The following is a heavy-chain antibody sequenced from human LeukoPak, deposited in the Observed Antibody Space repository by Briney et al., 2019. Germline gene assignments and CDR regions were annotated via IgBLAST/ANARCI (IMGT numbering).Heavy chain of an antibody. CDR3: ARPDVATIVLGGASYFDY. Sequence: GASVKVSCKASGYTFTGYYMHWVRQAPGPGLEWMGWINPNSGGTNYAQKFQGRVTMTRDTSISTAYMELSRLRSDDTAVYYCARPDVATIVLGGASYFDYWGQGTLVTVSS. CDR1: GYTFTGYY. V-gene: IGHV1-2*02. J-gene: IGHJ4*02. D-gene: IGHD5-12*01. CDR2: INPNSGGT.